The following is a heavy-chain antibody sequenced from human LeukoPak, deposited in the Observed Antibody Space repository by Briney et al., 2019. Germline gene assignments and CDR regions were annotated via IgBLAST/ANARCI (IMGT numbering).Heavy chain of an antibody. D-gene: IGHD4-17*01. CDR3: ARGSDYGVGAFYI. CDR1: GFAFSSYE. J-gene: IGHJ3*02. Sequence: PGGSLRLSCAASGFAFSSYEMNWVRQAPGKGLEWVSYISTSVSTIYYGDSVKGRFTISRDNAKNSLFLQMNILRAEDTAVYYCARGSDYGVGAFYIWGPKTMVTPSP. CDR2: ISTSVSTI. V-gene: IGHV3-48*03.